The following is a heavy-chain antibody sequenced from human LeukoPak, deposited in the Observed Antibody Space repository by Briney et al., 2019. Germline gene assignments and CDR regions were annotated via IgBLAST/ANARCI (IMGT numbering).Heavy chain of an antibody. CDR1: GGSFSGYY. D-gene: IGHD4-23*01. CDR2: INHSGST. Sequence: SSETLSLTCAVYGGSFSGYYWSWIRQPPGKGLEWIGEINHSGSTNYNPSLKSRVTMSVDTSRNQFSLKLSSVTAADTAVYYCARGGISIDYWGQGTLVTVSS. CDR3: ARGGISIDY. V-gene: IGHV4-34*01. J-gene: IGHJ4*02.